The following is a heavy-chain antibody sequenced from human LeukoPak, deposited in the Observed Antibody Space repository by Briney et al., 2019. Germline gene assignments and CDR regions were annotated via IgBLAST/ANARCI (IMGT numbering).Heavy chain of an antibody. CDR1: GFTFSSYW. D-gene: IGHD3-3*02. J-gene: IGHJ4*02. CDR2: IKQDGNEK. V-gene: IGHV3-7*01. CDR3: ARDGAFRIYDY. Sequence: PGGSLRLSCAASGFTFSSYWMTWVRQAPGQGLEWVASIKQDGNEKYYVDSVKGRFTISRDNARNSLFLQMSSPRADDTAVYYCARDGAFRIYDYWGQGTLVTVSS.